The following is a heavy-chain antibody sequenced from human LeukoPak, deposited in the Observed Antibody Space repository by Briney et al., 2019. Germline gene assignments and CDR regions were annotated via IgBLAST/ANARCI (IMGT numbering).Heavy chain of an antibody. Sequence: SETLSLTCAVYRGSFSGYYWSWIRQPPGKGLEWIGEINHSGSTNYNPSLKSQVTISVDTSKNQFSLKLSSVTAADTAVYYCARGPLRARFDPWGQGTLVTVCS. D-gene: IGHD4/OR15-4a*01. J-gene: IGHJ5*02. CDR1: RGSFSGYY. V-gene: IGHV4-34*01. CDR2: INHSGST. CDR3: ARGPLRARFDP.